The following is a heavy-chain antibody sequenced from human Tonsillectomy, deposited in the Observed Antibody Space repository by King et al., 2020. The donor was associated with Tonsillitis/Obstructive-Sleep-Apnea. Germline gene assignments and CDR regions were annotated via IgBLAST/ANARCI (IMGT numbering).Heavy chain of an antibody. CDR3: ASSVRVSVVVAPAVTNPYYFDY. D-gene: IGHD2-2*01. J-gene: IGHJ4*02. V-gene: IGHV4-34*01. CDR2: INHSGST. CDR1: GGSFSGYY. Sequence: VQLQQWGAGLLKPSETLSLTCAVYGGSFSGYYWSWIRQPPGKGLEWIGEINHSGSTNYNPSLKSRVTISVDTSKNQFSLKLSSVTAADTAIYYCASSVRVSVVVAPAVTNPYYFDYWGQGTLVTVSS.